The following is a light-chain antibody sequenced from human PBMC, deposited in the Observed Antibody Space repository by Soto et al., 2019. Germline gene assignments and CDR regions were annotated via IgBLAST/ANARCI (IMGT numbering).Light chain of an antibody. Sequence: QSALTQPASVSGSPGQSITMSCTGTSSDVGGYNFVAWYQQHPGKAPKLMIYEISNRPSGVSNRFAGSKSGNTASLTISGLQAEDEDDYYCRSYTTSTALVFGGGTKLTVL. CDR1: SSDVGGYNF. CDR2: EIS. CDR3: RSYTTSTALV. J-gene: IGLJ3*02. V-gene: IGLV2-14*01.